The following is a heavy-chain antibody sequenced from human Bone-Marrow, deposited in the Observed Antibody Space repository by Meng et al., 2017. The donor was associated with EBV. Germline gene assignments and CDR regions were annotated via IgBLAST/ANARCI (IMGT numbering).Heavy chain of an antibody. V-gene: IGHV3-21*01. Sequence: EVQQEESGGGLVKPGESLRLSCASSGFTLRSYSMNWVRLAPGKGLEWVSSISSNSIDIYYADLVKGRFTISRDNAKNSLFLQMNSLRAEDTAVYYCARDRTSNRFDYWGQGTLVTVSS. CDR2: ISSNSIDI. J-gene: IGHJ4*02. CDR3: ARDRTSNRFDY. CDR1: GFTLRSYS. D-gene: IGHD2-8*01.